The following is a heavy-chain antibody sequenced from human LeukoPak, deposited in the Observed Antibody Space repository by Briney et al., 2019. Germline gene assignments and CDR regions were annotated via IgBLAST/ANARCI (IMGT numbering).Heavy chain of an antibody. J-gene: IGHJ4*02. CDR1: GFTFDDYG. D-gene: IGHD6-19*01. CDR3: ARGMGYSSGWYYFDY. V-gene: IGHV3-20*04. Sequence: PGGSLRLSCAASGFTFDDYGMSWVRQAPGKGLEWVSGINWNGGSTGYADSVKGRFTISRDNAKNSLYLQMNSLRAEDTALYYCARGMGYSSGWYYFDYWGQETLVTVSS. CDR2: INWNGGST.